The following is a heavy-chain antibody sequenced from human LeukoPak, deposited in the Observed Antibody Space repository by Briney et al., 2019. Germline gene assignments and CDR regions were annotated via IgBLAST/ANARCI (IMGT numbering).Heavy chain of an antibody. J-gene: IGHJ4*02. CDR3: ARGGCYYFDY. D-gene: IGHD6-19*01. CDR1: GGSISSYY. V-gene: IGHV4-59*01. CDR2: IYYSGST. Sequence: SETLSLICTVSGGSISSYYWSWIRQPPGKGLEWIGYIYYSGSTNYNPSLKSRVTISVDTSKNQFSLKLSSVTAADTAVYYCARGGCYYFDYWGQGTLVTASS.